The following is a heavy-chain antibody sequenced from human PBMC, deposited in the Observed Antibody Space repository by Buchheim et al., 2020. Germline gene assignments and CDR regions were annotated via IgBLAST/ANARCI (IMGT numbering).Heavy chain of an antibody. J-gene: IGHJ5*02. CDR2: ISHSGST. CDR3: ARDASTMVTTQTTRFDP. Sequence: QVQLQQWGAGLLKPSETLSLTCAVYGGSFGGYYWSWIRQPPGRGLEWIGEISHSGSTNYNPSLKRRVNISVDTSKNQLSLQLSSVTAADTALYYCARDASTMVTTQTTRFDPWGQGTL. D-gene: IGHD4-17*01. V-gene: IGHV4-34*01. CDR1: GGSFGGYY.